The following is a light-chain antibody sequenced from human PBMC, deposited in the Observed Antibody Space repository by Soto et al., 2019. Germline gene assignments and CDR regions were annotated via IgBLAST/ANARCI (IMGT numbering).Light chain of an antibody. CDR3: CSYAGSSTV. V-gene: IGLV2-23*02. J-gene: IGLJ1*01. Sequence: QSALTQPASVSGSPGQSITISCTGNSSDVGSYNLVSWYQQHPGKAPKLMIYEVSKRPSGVSNRFSGSKSGNTASLTISGLQAEDEADYYCCSYAGSSTVFGTGTKLTVL. CDR1: SSDVGSYNL. CDR2: EVS.